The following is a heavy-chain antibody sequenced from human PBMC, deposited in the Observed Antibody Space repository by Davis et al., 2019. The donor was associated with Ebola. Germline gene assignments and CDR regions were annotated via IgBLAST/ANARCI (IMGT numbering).Heavy chain of an antibody. CDR3: ARVGCSDGDCYFDF. Sequence: AASVKVSCRASGYTFTGYLIHWVRQAPGQGLEWMGWINPNGGDTNFAQKLPGWVTMTRDTSISTAYMELSRLTSDDTAVYYCARVGCSDGDCYFDFWGQGTLVTVSS. V-gene: IGHV1-2*04. CDR1: GYTFTGYL. J-gene: IGHJ4*02. CDR2: INPNGGDT. D-gene: IGHD2-15*01.